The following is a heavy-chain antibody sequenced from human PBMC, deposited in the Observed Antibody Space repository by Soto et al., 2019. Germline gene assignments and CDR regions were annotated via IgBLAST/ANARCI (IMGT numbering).Heavy chain of an antibody. CDR3: ARLGYSSGWHYGMDV. D-gene: IGHD6-19*01. J-gene: IGHJ6*02. Sequence: QVQLVQSGAEVKKPGASVKVSCKASGYTFTSYYMHWVRQAPGQGLEWMGIINPSGGSTSYAQKFQSRFTMTRNKPTSTVYMELSSLRSEDTAVYSCARLGYSSGWHYGMDVWGQGTTVTVSS. CDR1: GYTFTSYY. V-gene: IGHV1-46*01. CDR2: INPSGGST.